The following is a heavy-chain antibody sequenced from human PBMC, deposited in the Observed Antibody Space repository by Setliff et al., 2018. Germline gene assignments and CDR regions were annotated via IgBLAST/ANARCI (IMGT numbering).Heavy chain of an antibody. V-gene: IGHV3-64*02. D-gene: IGHD6-13*01. CDR2: ISSNGGST. CDR3: ARGRGSSWSGIVNWFDP. CDR1: GFTFSSYA. J-gene: IGHJ5*02. Sequence: TGGSLRLSCAASGFTFSSYAMHWVRQAPGKGLEYVSAISSNGGSTYYADSVKGRFTISRDNSKNTLYLQMGSLRAEDMAVYYCARGRGSSWSGIVNWFDPWGQGTLVTVSS.